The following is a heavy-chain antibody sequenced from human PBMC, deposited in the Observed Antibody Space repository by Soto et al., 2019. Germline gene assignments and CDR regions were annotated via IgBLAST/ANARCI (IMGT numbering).Heavy chain of an antibody. CDR2: IRSKANSYAT. Sequence: GGSLRLSCAASGFTFSGSAMHWVRQASGKGLEWVGRIRSKANSYATAYAASVKGRFTISRDDSKNTAYLQMNSLKTEDTAVYYCTRHERITGDVPSEWYFDLWGRGTLVTVSS. J-gene: IGHJ2*01. CDR3: TRHERITGDVPSEWYFDL. CDR1: GFTFSGSA. V-gene: IGHV3-73*01. D-gene: IGHD7-27*01.